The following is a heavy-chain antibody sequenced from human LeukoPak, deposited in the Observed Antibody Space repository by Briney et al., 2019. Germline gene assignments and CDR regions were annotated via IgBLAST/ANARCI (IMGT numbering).Heavy chain of an antibody. D-gene: IGHD2-8*02. Sequence: GESLKISCKGSGYSSTKYWIGWVRQMPGKGLEWMGIVYLDDSDIKYSPSFEGQVTISADKSISTAYLQWSSLKASDTAMYYCARRSGGGVFDLWGRGTLVTVSS. CDR1: GYSSTKYW. V-gene: IGHV5-51*01. CDR3: ARRSGGGVFDL. CDR2: VYLDDSDI. J-gene: IGHJ2*01.